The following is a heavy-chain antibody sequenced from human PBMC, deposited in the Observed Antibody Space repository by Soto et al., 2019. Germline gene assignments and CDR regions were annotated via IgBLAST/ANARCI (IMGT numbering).Heavy chain of an antibody. J-gene: IGHJ5*02. CDR2: INAGNGNT. CDR3: ARARPLYSSSWYNWFDP. D-gene: IGHD6-13*01. V-gene: IGHV1-3*01. Sequence: XPVKGSCKAAGYPLTSYAMHWVRQSPGERLEWMGWINAGNGNTKYSQKFQGRVTITRDTSASTAYMELSSLRSEDTAVYYCARARPLYSSSWYNWFDPSGQGTLVTSPQ. CDR1: GYPLTSYA.